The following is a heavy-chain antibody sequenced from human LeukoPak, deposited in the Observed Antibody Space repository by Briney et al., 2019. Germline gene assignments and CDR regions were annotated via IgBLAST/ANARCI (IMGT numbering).Heavy chain of an antibody. V-gene: IGHV3-53*01. CDR2: IYSGGST. CDR1: GFTVSSNY. D-gene: IGHD3-10*01. Sequence: GGSLSLSCVASGFTVSSNYMSWVRQAPGKGLEWVSVIYSGGSTYYADSVKGRFTISRDNSKNTLYLRMNSLRAEDTAVYYCASGSGSYRTPYYYMDVWGTGTTVTVSS. J-gene: IGHJ6*03. CDR3: ASGSGSYRTPYYYMDV.